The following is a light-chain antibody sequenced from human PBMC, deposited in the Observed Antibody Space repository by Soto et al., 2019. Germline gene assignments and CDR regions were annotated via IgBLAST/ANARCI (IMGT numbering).Light chain of an antibody. Sequence: EILLTQSPGALYLSPGDRATLSCRASQSLTNSFLAWYQQIPGQIPRLLIYGASIRATDITDMFSGSGSGADFTLTISRLEHEDFAVYFCHQYGILPLSFGGGNKGEIK. V-gene: IGKV3-20*01. J-gene: IGKJ4*01. CDR2: GAS. CDR3: HQYGILPLS. CDR1: QSLTNSF.